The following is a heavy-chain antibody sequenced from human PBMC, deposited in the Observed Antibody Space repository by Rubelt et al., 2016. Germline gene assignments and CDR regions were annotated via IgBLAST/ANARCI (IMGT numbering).Heavy chain of an antibody. CDR2: ISSSSSYI. CDR1: GFTFSSYA. J-gene: IGHJ5*02. Sequence: EVQLLESGGGLVQPGGSLRLSCAASGFTFSSYAMSWVRQAPGKGLEWVSSISSSSSYIYYADSVKGRFTIARDNAKNSLYLQMNSLKTEDTAVYYCARGHYDLLGWFDPWGQGTLVTVSS. V-gene: IGHV3-21*01. CDR3: ARGHYDLLGWFDP. D-gene: IGHD5-12*01.